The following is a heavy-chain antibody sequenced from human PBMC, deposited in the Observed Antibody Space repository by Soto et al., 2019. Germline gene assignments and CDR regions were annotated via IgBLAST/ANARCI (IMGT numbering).Heavy chain of an antibody. V-gene: IGHV3-23*05. Sequence: GGSLRLSCVASGFTFSNYAMNWVRQAPGKGLEWVSVITSIGSSTHYADSVNGRFTISRDNSKNTLYLHMNSLRAEDTAVYFCAKGGPVILSYFDYWGQGVLVTVSS. CDR1: GFTFSNYA. D-gene: IGHD3-16*02. CDR2: ITSIGSST. J-gene: IGHJ4*02. CDR3: AKGGPVILSYFDY.